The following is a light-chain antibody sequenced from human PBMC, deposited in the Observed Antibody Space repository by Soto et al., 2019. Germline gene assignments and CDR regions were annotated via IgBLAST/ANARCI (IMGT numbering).Light chain of an antibody. CDR1: QTFDGD. J-gene: IGKJ5*01. CDR2: RAS. Sequence: EIVMTQSPGTLPVSPGERVTLSCRASQTFDGDLAWYQHKPGQAPRILITRASTRATGIPARFSASGFGTEFTLTISSLQSEDFAVYYCQQYHNWPPITFGQGTRLE. CDR3: QQYHNWPPIT. V-gene: IGKV3-15*01.